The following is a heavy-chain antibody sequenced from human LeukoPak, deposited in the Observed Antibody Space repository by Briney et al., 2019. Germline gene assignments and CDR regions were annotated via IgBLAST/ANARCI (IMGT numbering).Heavy chain of an antibody. CDR2: IIPIFGTA. J-gene: IGHJ4*02. Sequence: SVKVSCKASGGTFSSYAISWVRQAPGQGLEWMGGIIPIFGTANYAQKFQGRITITADESTSTAYMELSSLRSEDTAVYCCARSSQATVTLSPLDYWGQGTLVTVSS. V-gene: IGHV1-69*13. CDR3: ARSSQATVTLSPLDY. CDR1: GGTFSSYA. D-gene: IGHD4-11*01.